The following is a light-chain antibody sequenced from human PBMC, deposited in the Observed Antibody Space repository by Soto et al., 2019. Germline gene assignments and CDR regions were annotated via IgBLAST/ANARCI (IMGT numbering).Light chain of an antibody. V-gene: IGLV2-14*01. CDR3: SSYTSTSAVV. Sequence: QSALTQPASVSGSPGQSITISCTGTSSDVGGYNYVSWCQQHPGKAPKLMIYDVSNRPSGVSNRFSGSKSDNTASLAISGLQAEDEADYYCSSYTSTSAVVFGGGTKLTVL. CDR1: SSDVGGYNY. J-gene: IGLJ2*01. CDR2: DVS.